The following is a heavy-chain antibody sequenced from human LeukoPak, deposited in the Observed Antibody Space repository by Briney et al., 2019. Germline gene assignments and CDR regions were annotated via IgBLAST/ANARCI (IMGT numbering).Heavy chain of an antibody. Sequence: SVKVSYKASGGTFSSYAISWVRQAPGQGLEWMGGIIPIFGTANYAQKFQGRVTITADESTSTAYMELSSLRSEDTAVYYCARGNIVVVPAAAIYYYYYGMDVWGQGTTVTVSS. CDR1: GGTFSSYA. CDR2: IIPIFGTA. J-gene: IGHJ6*02. D-gene: IGHD2-2*01. V-gene: IGHV1-69*13. CDR3: ARGNIVVVPAAAIYYYYYGMDV.